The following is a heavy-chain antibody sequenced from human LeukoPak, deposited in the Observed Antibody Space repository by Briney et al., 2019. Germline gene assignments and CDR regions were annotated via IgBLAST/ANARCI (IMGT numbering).Heavy chain of an antibody. D-gene: IGHD1-1*01. CDR3: AKERGTALDY. J-gene: IGHJ4*02. CDR1: GITLSNYG. Sequence: GGSLRLSCAVSGITLSNYGMSWVRQAPGKGLEWVAGISDSGGRTNYADSVKGRFAISRDNSKNTLYLQMNSLRAEDTAIYYCAKERGTALDYWGQGTLVTVSS. CDR2: ISDSGGRT. V-gene: IGHV3-23*01.